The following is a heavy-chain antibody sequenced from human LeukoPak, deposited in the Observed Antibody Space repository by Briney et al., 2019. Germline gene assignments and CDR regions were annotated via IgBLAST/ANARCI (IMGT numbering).Heavy chain of an antibody. CDR2: ISSSSSYI. V-gene: IGHV3-21*01. Sequence: GGSLRLSCAASGFTFSSYSMNWVRQAPGKGLEWVSSISSSSSYIYYADSVKGRFTISRDNAKNSLYLQMNSLRAEDTAVYYCASHPAWFGELLPTDYWGQGTLVTVSS. J-gene: IGHJ4*02. CDR3: ASHPAWFGELLPTDY. D-gene: IGHD3-10*01. CDR1: GFTFSSYS.